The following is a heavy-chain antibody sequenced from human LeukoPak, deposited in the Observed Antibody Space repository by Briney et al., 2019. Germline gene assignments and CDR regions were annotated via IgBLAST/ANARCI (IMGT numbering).Heavy chain of an antibody. D-gene: IGHD2-2*01. CDR1: GYSFTSYW. CDR3: ARHHRYCSSTSCSGFDP. CDR2: IYPGDSDT. Sequence: GESLKISCKGSGYSFTSYWIGWVRQMPGKGLEWMGIIYPGDSDTRYSPSFQGQVTISADKSISTAYLQWSSLKASDTAVYYCARHHRYCSSTSCSGFDPWGQGTLVTVSS. J-gene: IGHJ5*02. V-gene: IGHV5-51*01.